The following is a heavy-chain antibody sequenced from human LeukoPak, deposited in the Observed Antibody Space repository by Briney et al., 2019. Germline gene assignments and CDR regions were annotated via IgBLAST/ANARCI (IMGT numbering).Heavy chain of an antibody. CDR3: ARDTGGGYSCYDC. Sequence: SGGSLRLSCAASGFTFSSYWMTWIRQAPGKGLEWVANIKQDGSEKYYVDSVKGRFTISRDNAKNSLYLQMNSLRAEDTAVYYCARDTGGGYSCYDCWGQATLVTVSS. CDR2: IKQDGSEK. V-gene: IGHV3-7*01. D-gene: IGHD5-18*01. CDR1: GFTFSSYW. J-gene: IGHJ4*02.